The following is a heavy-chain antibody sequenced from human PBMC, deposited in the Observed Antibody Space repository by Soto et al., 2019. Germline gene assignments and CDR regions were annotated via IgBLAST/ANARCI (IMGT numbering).Heavy chain of an antibody. CDR3: ARGKSIFYGMDV. J-gene: IGHJ6*02. CDR2: ISSSGTII. CDR1: GFTFSDYY. V-gene: IGHV3-11*01. D-gene: IGHD2-15*01. Sequence: QVQLVESGGGLVKPGGSLRLSCAASGFTFSDYYMIWIRQAPGKGLEWVSYISSSGTIIYHADSVKGRFTISRDNAKNSLFLQMNSLRVEDTAVYYCARGKSIFYGMDVWGQGTTVTVSS.